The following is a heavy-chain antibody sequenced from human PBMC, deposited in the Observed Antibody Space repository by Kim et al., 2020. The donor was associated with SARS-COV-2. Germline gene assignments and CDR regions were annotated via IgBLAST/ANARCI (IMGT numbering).Heavy chain of an antibody. CDR2: T. J-gene: IGHJ5*02. CDR3: MTGKDFYYDP. D-gene: IGHD2-21*01. Sequence: TDSADSEKDRFTISRDIARHTLYLQMSSLRLEDTAVYYCMTGKDFYYDPWGQGTLVTVSS. V-gene: IGHV3-64D*08.